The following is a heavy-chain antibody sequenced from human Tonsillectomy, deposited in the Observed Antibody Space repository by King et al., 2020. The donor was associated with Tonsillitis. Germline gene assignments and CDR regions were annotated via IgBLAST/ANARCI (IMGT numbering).Heavy chain of an antibody. J-gene: IGHJ4*02. D-gene: IGHD1-26*01. CDR1: GFTFSNAW. CDR2: IKSKTDGGTT. Sequence: VQLVESGGGLVKPGGSLRLSCAASGFTFSNAWMSWVRQAPGKGLEWVGRIKSKTDGGTTDYAAPVKGRFTISRDDSKNTLYLQMNSLKTEDTAVYYCTTDRGSYYGGSLDYWDQGTLVTVSS. CDR3: TTDRGSYYGGSLDY. V-gene: IGHV3-15*01.